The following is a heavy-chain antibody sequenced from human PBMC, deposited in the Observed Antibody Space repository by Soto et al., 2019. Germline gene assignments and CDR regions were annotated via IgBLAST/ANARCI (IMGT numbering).Heavy chain of an antibody. CDR3: ARDLRSRLYSNYDNWFDP. V-gene: IGHV4-59*01. CDR2: IYYSGST. J-gene: IGHJ5*02. CDR1: GGSISSFY. Sequence: QVQLQESGPGLVKPSEILSLTCTVSGGSISSFYWSWIRQPPGKGLEWIGYIYYSGSTNYNPSLKSRVTISVDTSKNQFSLKLSSVTAADTAVYYCARDLRSRLYSNYDNWFDPWGQGTLVTVSS. D-gene: IGHD4-4*01.